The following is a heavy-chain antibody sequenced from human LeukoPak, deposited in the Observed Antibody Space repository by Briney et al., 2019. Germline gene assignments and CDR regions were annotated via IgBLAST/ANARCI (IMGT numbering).Heavy chain of an antibody. CDR1: GGTFISYA. CDR2: IIPIFGTA. CDR3: ARHPRPLGMSGGNYYDY. Sequence: GSSVKVSCKASGGTFISYAISWVRQAPGQGLEWMGGIIPIFGTANYEQKFQGRVTITTDESTSKAYMELSSLRSEDTAVYYCARHPRPLGMSGGNYYDYWGQGTLVTVSS. V-gene: IGHV1-69*05. D-gene: IGHD2-15*01. J-gene: IGHJ4*02.